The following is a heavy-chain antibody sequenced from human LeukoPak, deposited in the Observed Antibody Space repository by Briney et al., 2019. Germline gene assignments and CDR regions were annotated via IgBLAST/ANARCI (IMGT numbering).Heavy chain of an antibody. CDR2: IYYSGST. Sequence: SETLSLTCTVSGGSISSSSYYWGWIRQPPGKGLEWIGSIYYSGSTYYNPSHKSRVTISVDTSKNQFSLKLSSVTAADTAVYYCARKGYYDSSGYLNYWGQGTLVTVSS. D-gene: IGHD3-22*01. V-gene: IGHV4-39*01. CDR3: ARKGYYDSSGYLNY. J-gene: IGHJ4*02. CDR1: GGSISSSSYY.